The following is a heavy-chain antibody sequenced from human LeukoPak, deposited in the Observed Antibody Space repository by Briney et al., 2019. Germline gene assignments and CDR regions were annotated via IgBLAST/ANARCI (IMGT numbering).Heavy chain of an antibody. CDR1: GGSISSGGYY. D-gene: IGHD2-15*01. Sequence: SGTLSLTCTVSGGSISSGGYYWSWIRQHPGKGLEWIGYIYYSGSTYYNPSLKSRVTISVDTSKNQFSLKLSSVTAADTAVYYCAGDVGKGYYFDYWGQGTLVTVSS. J-gene: IGHJ4*02. CDR2: IYYSGST. V-gene: IGHV4-31*03. CDR3: AGDVGKGYYFDY.